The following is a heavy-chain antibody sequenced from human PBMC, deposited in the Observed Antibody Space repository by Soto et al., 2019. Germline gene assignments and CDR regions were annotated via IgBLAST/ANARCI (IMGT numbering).Heavy chain of an antibody. D-gene: IGHD4-17*01. J-gene: IGHJ4*02. CDR2: IRSKAYGGTT. CDR1: GFTFGDYA. V-gene: IGHV3-49*03. Sequence: GGSLRLSCTASGFTFGDYAMSWFRQAPGKGLEWVGFIRSKAYGGTTEYAASVKGRFTISRDDSKSIAYLQMNSLKTEDTAVYYCTRDRGGDSSDGEGYWGQGTLVTVSS. CDR3: TRDRGGDSSDGEGY.